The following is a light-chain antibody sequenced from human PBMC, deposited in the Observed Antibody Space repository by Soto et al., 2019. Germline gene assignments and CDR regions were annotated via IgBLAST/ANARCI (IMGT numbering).Light chain of an antibody. J-gene: IGKJ1*01. CDR1: QGISSY. CDR3: PQYYSYPRA. CDR2: AAS. V-gene: IGKV1-8*01. Sequence: AIRMTQSPSSFSASTGDRVTITCRASQGISSYLAWYQRKPGKAPKLLIYAASTLQSGVPSRLSGSGSGTDFPLTISCLQSEDFATYYCPQYYSYPRAFGQGTKVEIK.